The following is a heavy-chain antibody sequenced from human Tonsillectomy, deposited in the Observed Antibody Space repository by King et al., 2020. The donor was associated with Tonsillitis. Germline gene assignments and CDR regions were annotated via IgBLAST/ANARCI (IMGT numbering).Heavy chain of an antibody. V-gene: IGHV1-8*01. CDR3: ARTTHSYASGGYAY. J-gene: IGHJ4*02. D-gene: IGHD3-22*01. Sequence: VQLVQSGAEVKKPGASVKVSCKASGYTFTSYDINWVRQATGQGLEWMGWMNPNSGNTGCAQKFHGRVTMTRNTSISTAYMELSSLTSEDTAVYYCARTTHSYASGGYAYWGQGTLVTVSS. CDR2: MNPNSGNT. CDR1: GYTFTSYD.